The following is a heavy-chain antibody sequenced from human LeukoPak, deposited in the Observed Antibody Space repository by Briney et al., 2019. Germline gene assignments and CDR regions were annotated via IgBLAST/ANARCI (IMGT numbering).Heavy chain of an antibody. Sequence: PGGSLRLSCAASGFTFTSYSMNWVRQAPGKGLEWVSSISVNSDYIYYADSVKGRFTISRDNSKNTLYLQMNSLRAEDTAVYYCARYDGGSGPFDYWGQGTLVTVSS. CDR3: ARYDGGSGPFDY. V-gene: IGHV3-21*04. D-gene: IGHD3-10*01. CDR2: ISVNSDYI. J-gene: IGHJ4*02. CDR1: GFTFTSYS.